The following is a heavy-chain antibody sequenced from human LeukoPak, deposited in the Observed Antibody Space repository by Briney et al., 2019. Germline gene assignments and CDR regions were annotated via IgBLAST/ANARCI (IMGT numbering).Heavy chain of an antibody. Sequence: SETLSLTCAVYGGSFSGYYWSWIRQPPGKGLEWIGEINHSGSTNYNPSLKSRVTISVDTSKNQFSLKLSSVTAADTAVYYCARDREDTAMVDYYYYGMDVWGQGTTVNVSS. CDR2: INHSGST. V-gene: IGHV4-34*01. CDR3: ARDREDTAMVDYYYYGMDV. J-gene: IGHJ6*02. D-gene: IGHD5-18*01. CDR1: GGSFSGYY.